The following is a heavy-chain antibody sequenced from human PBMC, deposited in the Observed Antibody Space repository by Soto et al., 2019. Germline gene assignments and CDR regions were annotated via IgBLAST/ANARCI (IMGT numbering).Heavy chain of an antibody. J-gene: IGHJ4*02. CDR1: GGTFSSYA. CDR3: ASSYYDSSGYDSPQAPHFDY. CDR2: IIPIFGTA. V-gene: IGHV1-69*06. Sequence: GASVKVSCKASGGTFSSYAISWVRQAPGQGLEWMGGIIPIFGTANYAQKFQGRVTITADKSTSTAYMELSSLRSEDTAVYYCASSYYDSSGYDSPQAPHFDYWGQGTLGTVSS. D-gene: IGHD3-22*01.